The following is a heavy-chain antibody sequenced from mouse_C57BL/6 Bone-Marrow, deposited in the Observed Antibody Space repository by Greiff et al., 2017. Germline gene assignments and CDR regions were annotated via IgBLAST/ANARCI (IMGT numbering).Heavy chain of an antibody. CDR3: ARNHYYGSSPYFDY. V-gene: IGHV1-47*01. J-gene: IGHJ2*01. D-gene: IGHD1-1*01. Sequence: VQLQQSGAELVKPGASVKMSCKASGYTFTTYPIEWMKQNHGKSLEWIGNFHPYNDDTKYNDKFKGKATLTVEKSSSTVYLERSRLTSDDSAVYYCARNHYYGSSPYFDYWGQGTTLTVSS. CDR2: FHPYNDDT. CDR1: GYTFTTYP.